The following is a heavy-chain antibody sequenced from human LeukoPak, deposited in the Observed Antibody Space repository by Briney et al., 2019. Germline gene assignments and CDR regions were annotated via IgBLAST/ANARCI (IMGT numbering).Heavy chain of an antibody. V-gene: IGHV3-48*02. Sequence: GGSLRLSCAASGFTFSSYSMNWVRQAPGKGLEWVSYISSSSSTIYYADSVKGRFTISRDNAKNSLYLQMNSLRDEDTAVYYCVRFGPGFLTTVTTVWGQGTLVTVSS. J-gene: IGHJ4*02. CDR2: ISSSSSTI. CDR1: GFTFSSYS. CDR3: VRFGPGFLTTVTTV. D-gene: IGHD4-17*01.